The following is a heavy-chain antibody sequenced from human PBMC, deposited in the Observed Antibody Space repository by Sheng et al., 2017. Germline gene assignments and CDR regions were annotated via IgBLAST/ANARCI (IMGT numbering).Heavy chain of an antibody. V-gene: IGHV4-34*01. CDR2: INHSGST. CDR1: GGSFSGYY. CDR3: ARRKVGAAGAFDI. J-gene: IGHJ3*02. Sequence: QVQLQQWGAGLLKPSETLSLTCAVYGGSFSGYYWSWIRQPPGKGLEWIGEINHSGSTNYNPSLKSRVTISVDTSKNQFSLKLSSVTAADTAVYYCARRKVGAAGAFDIWGQGTMVTVSS. D-gene: IGHD1-26*01.